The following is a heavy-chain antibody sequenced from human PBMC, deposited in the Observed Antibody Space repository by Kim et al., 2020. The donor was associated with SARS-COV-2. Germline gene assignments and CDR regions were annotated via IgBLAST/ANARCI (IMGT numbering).Heavy chain of an antibody. V-gene: IGHV1-18*01. D-gene: IGHD4-17*01. CDR1: GYTFTSYG. CDR2: ISAYNGNT. J-gene: IGHJ6*02. Sequence: ASVKVSCKASGYTFTSYGISWVRQAPGQGLEWMGWISAYNGNTNYAQKLQGRVTMTTDTSTSTAYMELRSLRSDDTAVYYCARDNGDPYYYYGMDVWGQGTTVTVSS. CDR3: ARDNGDPYYYYGMDV.